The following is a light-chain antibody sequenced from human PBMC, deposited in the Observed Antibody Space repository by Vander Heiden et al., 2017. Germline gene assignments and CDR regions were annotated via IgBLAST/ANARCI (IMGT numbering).Light chain of an antibody. V-gene: IGLV1-40*01. J-gene: IGLJ2*01. CDR1: SSNIGARYD. CDR2: GNS. CDR3: QSYDSSLTGLV. Sequence: QSVLPPPPSVSGAPVHRVTISCTGSSSNIGARYDVHWYQQIPGTAPKLLIVGNSNRPSRVPDRFSGSKSGTSASLAITGLQAEDEADYYCQSYDSSLTGLVFGGGTKLTVL.